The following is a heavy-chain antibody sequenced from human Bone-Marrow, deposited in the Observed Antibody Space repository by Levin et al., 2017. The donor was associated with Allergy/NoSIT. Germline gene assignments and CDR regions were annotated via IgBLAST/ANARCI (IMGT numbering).Heavy chain of an antibody. Sequence: GGSLRLSCSASGFTFGSYAMHWVRQAPGKGLEYVSVISSNGGSTYYVDSVKGRFTISRDNSKNTLYLQMSSLRAEDTAVYYCVKGGYCSSTSCYAAFDIWGQGTMVTVSS. D-gene: IGHD2-2*03. J-gene: IGHJ3*02. CDR3: VKGGYCSSTSCYAAFDI. CDR2: ISSNGGST. V-gene: IGHV3-64D*06. CDR1: GFTFGSYA.